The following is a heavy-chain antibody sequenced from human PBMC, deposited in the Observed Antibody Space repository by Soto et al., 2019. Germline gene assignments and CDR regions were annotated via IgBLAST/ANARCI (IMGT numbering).Heavy chain of an antibody. CDR2: ISAHNGNT. V-gene: IGHV1-18*01. CDR3: ARGRYGDY. D-gene: IGHD1-1*01. CDR1: GYTFTTYG. J-gene: IGHJ4*02. Sequence: QVHLVQSGAEVKKPWASVKVSCKGSGYTFTTYGITWVRQAPGQGLEWMGWISAHNGNTNSAQKLQGRVTVTRDSSTSAAYVELRCLRSYGRAVYYCARGRYGDYWGQGALVTVSS.